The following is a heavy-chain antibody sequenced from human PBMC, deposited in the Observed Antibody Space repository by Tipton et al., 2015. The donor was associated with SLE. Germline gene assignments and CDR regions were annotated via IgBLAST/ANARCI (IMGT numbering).Heavy chain of an antibody. J-gene: IGHJ4*02. V-gene: IGHV4-59*12. CDR3: ARDGPDTSGYYLDY. Sequence: TLSLTCSVSGVSISGYYCSWIRQPPGKGLEWVGFIYHNGATKYNPSLKNRLSISIDTTKNQFSLKLTSVTAADTAVHYCARDGPDTSGYYLDYWGQGILVTVSS. CDR2: IYHNGAT. D-gene: IGHD3-22*01. CDR1: GVSISGYY.